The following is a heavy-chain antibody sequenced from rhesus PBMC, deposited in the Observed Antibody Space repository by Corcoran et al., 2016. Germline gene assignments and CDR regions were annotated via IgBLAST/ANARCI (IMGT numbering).Heavy chain of an antibody. CDR3: ARDHFMVATGIDY. V-gene: IGHV4-80*01. CDR2: INGNSGST. D-gene: IGHD4-4*01. CDR1: GGSFSSYW. Sequence: QVQLQESGPGLVKPSETLSLTCAVSGGSFSSYWWSWIRQPPGKGLEWIGEINGNSGSTNYNPSLKSRVSISKDTSKNQFSLKLSSVTAADTAVYYCARDHFMVATGIDYWGQGVLVTVSS. J-gene: IGHJ4*01.